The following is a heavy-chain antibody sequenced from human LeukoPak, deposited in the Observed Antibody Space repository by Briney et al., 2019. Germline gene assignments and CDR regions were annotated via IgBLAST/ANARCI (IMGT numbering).Heavy chain of an antibody. D-gene: IGHD2-2*02. V-gene: IGHV4-59*01. CDR1: GGSISSYY. CDR3: ARYTDSRTRIYYFDY. Sequence: SETLSLTCTVSGGSISSYYWSWIRQPPGKGLEWIGYIYYSGSTNYNPSLKSRVTISVDTSKNQFSLKLSSVTAADTAVYYCARYTDSRTRIYYFDYWGQGTLVAVSS. CDR2: IYYSGST. J-gene: IGHJ4*02.